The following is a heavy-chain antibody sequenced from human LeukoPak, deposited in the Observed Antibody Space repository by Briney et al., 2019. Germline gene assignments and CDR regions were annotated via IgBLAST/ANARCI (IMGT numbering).Heavy chain of an antibody. D-gene: IGHD3-3*01. Sequence: SEPLSLTCTLSGGSISSSSYDWGSVRQPPGKGLEWIGSIYYSGSTYYNPSLKSRLTISVDTSKHQFSLKLSSVPAADTAVYYCAGEKTYYDFWSGYSYYYYYYMDVWGKETTVTVSS. V-gene: IGHV4-39*07. CDR1: GGSISSSSYD. J-gene: IGHJ6*03. CDR3: AGEKTYYDFWSGYSYYYYYYMDV. CDR2: IYYSGST.